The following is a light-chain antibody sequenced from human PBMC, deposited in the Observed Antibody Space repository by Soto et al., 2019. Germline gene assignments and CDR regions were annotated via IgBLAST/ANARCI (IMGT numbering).Light chain of an antibody. J-gene: IGKJ1*01. Sequence: DIQMTQSPCTLSGSVVDRVTIPFRASQTISSWLAWYQQKQGKAPKILIYKASTLKSGVPSRFRGSGSGTEFTLPISRLQPDDFETYYCQHYNSSSEAFGQGTKVDIK. CDR3: QHYNSSSEA. V-gene: IGKV1-5*03. CDR1: QTISSW. CDR2: KAS.